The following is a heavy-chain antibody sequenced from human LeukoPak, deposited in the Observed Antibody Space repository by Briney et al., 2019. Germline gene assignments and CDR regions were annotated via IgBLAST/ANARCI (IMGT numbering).Heavy chain of an antibody. J-gene: IGHJ4*02. CDR3: ARTTSFTASGYDS. V-gene: IGHV1-8*03. CDR2: INPNNGDS. Sequence: ASVKVSCKSSGYTFINYHINWVRQATGQGLEWIGWINPNNGDSGYAQNFQGRVTITRDTSISTAYMELGSLTSEDMAVYFCARTTSFTASGYDSWGQGTLVTVSS. CDR1: GYTFINYH. D-gene: IGHD6-25*01.